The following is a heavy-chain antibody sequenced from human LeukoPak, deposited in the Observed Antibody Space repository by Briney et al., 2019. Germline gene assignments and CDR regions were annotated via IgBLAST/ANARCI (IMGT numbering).Heavy chain of an antibody. Sequence: GGSLRLSCAVSGFIFSNSWMNWVRQAPGKGLEWVASIDQDGSETNYVDSVKGRFTISRDNSKNSLSLQMNSLRVEDTAVYYCTRYPRFGGGDTAFVSWGQGTLVTVSS. CDR3: TRYPRFGGGDTAFVS. CDR1: GFIFSNSW. D-gene: IGHD2-21*02. CDR2: IDQDGSET. J-gene: IGHJ4*02. V-gene: IGHV3-7*01.